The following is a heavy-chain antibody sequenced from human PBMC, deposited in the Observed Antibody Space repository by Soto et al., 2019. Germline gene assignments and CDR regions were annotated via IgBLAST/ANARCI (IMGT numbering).Heavy chain of an antibody. CDR3: AGERNYYGSGSSGWDY. D-gene: IGHD3-10*01. V-gene: IGHV4-59*01. CDR1: GGSISSYY. J-gene: IGHJ4*02. Sequence: QVQLQESGPGLVKPSETLSLTCTVSGGSISSYYWSWIRQPPGKGLEWIGYIYYSGSTNYNPSLKSRVTISVDTPKSEFSLKLSSVTSADTAVYYCAGERNYYGSGSSGWDYWGQGTLVTVSS. CDR2: IYYSGST.